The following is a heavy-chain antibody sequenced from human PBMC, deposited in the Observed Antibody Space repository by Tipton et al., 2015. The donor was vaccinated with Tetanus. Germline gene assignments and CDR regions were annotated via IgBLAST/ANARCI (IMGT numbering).Heavy chain of an antibody. J-gene: IGHJ4*02. CDR2: IYPDDSRT. CDR3: ARLGYCSGGSCYLIDY. D-gene: IGHD2-15*01. V-gene: IGHV5-51*01. CDR1: GYTFNNYW. Sequence: QSGPEVKKPGESLKISCKGFGYTFNNYWIGWVRQLPGKGLEWMGFIYPDDSRTGLSPSFQGQVTISADKSISTAFLQWNSLKASDTAMYYCARLGYCSGGSCYLIDYWGQGTLVTVSS.